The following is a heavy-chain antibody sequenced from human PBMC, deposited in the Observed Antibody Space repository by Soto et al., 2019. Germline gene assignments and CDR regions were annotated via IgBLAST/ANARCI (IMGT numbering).Heavy chain of an antibody. CDR1: GGSFSSHP. D-gene: IGHD5-18*01. J-gene: IGHJ4*02. CDR3: ARGGRGYSSAPRYYFDY. CDR2: IIPIFATV. V-gene: IGHV1-69*01. Sequence: QVQLVQSGSEVKKPGSSVKVSCKASGGSFSSHPISWVRQAPGQGLEWMAGIIPIFATVHYAQKFQGRVTITADESTSTAYMELTRLRSEATAVYCCARGGRGYSSAPRYYFDYWGQGTLVTVSS.